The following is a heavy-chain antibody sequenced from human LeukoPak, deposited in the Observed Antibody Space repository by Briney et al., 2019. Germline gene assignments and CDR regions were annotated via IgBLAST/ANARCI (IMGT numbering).Heavy chain of an antibody. D-gene: IGHD2/OR15-2a*01. Sequence: GGSLRLSRANSRFSFSNYAMSWVRQAPGKGLEWVSAISGEGVTIYYADSVKGRFTISRDHSKNTLYLQMNSLTAEDTAVYYCGPREDSTTNAYDYWGQGTLVTVSS. V-gene: IGHV3-23*01. CDR3: GPREDSTTNAYDY. J-gene: IGHJ4*02. CDR1: RFSFSNYA. CDR2: ISGEGVTI.